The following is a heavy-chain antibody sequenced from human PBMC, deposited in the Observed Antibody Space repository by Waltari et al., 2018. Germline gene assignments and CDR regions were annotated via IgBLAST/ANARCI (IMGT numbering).Heavy chain of an antibody. J-gene: IGHJ5*02. D-gene: IGHD3-10*01. V-gene: IGHV4-38-2*02. CDR3: VRDLGGSGNSWFDA. CDR2: ISHSANA. Sequence: QVQLQESGPGLARPSETLSPPFGVSSYSLSSGYFWGLTRQPPGKGLEWVGSISHSANAYYNPSLKSRVTMSVDTSKNQFALKVTSVTAADTAIYYCVRDLGGSGNSWFDAWGQGTLVTVSS. CDR1: SYSLSSGYF.